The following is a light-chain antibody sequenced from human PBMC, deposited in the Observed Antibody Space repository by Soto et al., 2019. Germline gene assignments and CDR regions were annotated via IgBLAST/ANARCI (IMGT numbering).Light chain of an antibody. Sequence: QSVLTQPPSASGTPGQRVIISCSGSSSNIGRDTVNWYRQFPGTAPKLLICSNNQRPSGVPDRFSGSKSGTSASLAISGLQSEDEADYYCAVWDDSLNGLWVFGGGTKLTVL. CDR1: SSNIGRDT. CDR3: AVWDDSLNGLWV. V-gene: IGLV1-44*01. J-gene: IGLJ3*02. CDR2: SNN.